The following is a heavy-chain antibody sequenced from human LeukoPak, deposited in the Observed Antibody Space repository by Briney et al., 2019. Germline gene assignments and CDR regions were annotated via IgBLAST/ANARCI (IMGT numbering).Heavy chain of an antibody. CDR2: IYASGST. Sequence: SQTLSLTCTVSGGPISGSTYYWGWIRQPAGKGLEWIGRIYASGSTSYNPSLKSRATISVDTSKNQFSLKLSSVTAADTAIYYCARDGGSYSLDYWGRGTLVTVSS. D-gene: IGHD1-26*01. CDR1: GGPISGSTYY. CDR3: ARDGGSYSLDY. J-gene: IGHJ4*02. V-gene: IGHV4-61*02.